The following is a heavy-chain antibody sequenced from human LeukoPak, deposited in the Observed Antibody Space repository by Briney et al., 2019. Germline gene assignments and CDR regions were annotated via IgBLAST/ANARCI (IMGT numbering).Heavy chain of an antibody. CDR1: GFTFSSYW. CDR3: ARDSRDAFDI. V-gene: IGHV3-74*01. CDR2: INSDGTST. J-gene: IGHJ3*02. Sequence: GGSLRLSCAASGFTFSSYWMHWVRQAPGKGLVWVSHINSDGTSTSYADSVKGRFTISRDNAKHTVYLQMNSLRAEDTAVYYCARDSRDAFDIWGQGTMVTVSS.